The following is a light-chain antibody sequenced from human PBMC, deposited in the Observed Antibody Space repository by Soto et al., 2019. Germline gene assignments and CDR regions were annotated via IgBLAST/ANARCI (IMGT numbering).Light chain of an antibody. CDR2: EVT. J-gene: IGLJ2*01. Sequence: QPVLTQPASVSGSPGQSITISCTGTSSDVGGYNYVSWYQQHPGKAPKLMISEVTNRPSGVSYRFSGSKSGDTASLTISGLQPEDEADYYCSSYTSSSTLVFGGGTKLTVL. CDR3: SSYTSSSTLV. V-gene: IGLV2-14*01. CDR1: SSDVGGYNY.